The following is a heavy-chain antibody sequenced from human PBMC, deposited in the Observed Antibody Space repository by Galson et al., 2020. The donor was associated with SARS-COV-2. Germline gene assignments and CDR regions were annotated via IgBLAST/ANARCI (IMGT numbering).Heavy chain of an antibody. CDR1: GYSINSGYF. J-gene: IGHJ2*01. Sequence: SETLSLTCTVSGYSINSGYFWAWIRQPPGKGLEWMGSIHDSGSAYYNPSLKSRVTISVDTSKNQFSLKLSSVTAADTAVYYCARDRCSGGSCYRISYWYFDLWGRGTLVTVSS. V-gene: IGHV4-38-2*02. CDR3: ARDRCSGGSCYRISYWYFDL. CDR2: IHDSGSA. D-gene: IGHD2-15*01.